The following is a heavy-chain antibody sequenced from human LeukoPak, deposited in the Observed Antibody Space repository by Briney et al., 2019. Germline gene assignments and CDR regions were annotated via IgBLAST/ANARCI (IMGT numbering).Heavy chain of an antibody. Sequence: EASVKVSCKAAGYTFTSYGISWVRQAPGQGLEWMGWISAYNGNTNYAQKLEGRVTMTTDTSTSTAYMELRSLRSDDTAVYYCAREVILPGYYGIGAFDIWGQGTMVTVSS. CDR3: AREVILPGYYGIGAFDI. J-gene: IGHJ3*02. D-gene: IGHD3-9*01. V-gene: IGHV1-18*01. CDR2: ISAYNGNT. CDR1: GYTFTSYG.